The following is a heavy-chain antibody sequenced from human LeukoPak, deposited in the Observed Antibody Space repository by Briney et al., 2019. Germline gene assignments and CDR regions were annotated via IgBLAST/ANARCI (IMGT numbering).Heavy chain of an antibody. CDR3: AVEGGEPHAYDI. Sequence: PSETLSLTCTVSGGSISSYYWSWIRQPPGKGLEWIGYIYYSGTTYYNPSLKSRVTISADTSKNQFSLKLSSVTAADTAVYYCAVEGGEPHAYDIWGQGTMVTVSS. J-gene: IGHJ3*02. CDR1: GGSISSYY. CDR2: IYYSGTT. V-gene: IGHV4-59*06.